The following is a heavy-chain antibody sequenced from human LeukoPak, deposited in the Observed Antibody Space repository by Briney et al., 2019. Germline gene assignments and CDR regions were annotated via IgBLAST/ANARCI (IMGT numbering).Heavy chain of an antibody. J-gene: IGHJ4*02. CDR1: GYMFSDYG. Sequence: GGSLRLSCAASGYMFSDYGMHWVRQAPGKGLEWAASIRYDGTGKFYADSVKGRFSISRDNSKNTLYLQMNSLRAEDTAVYYCAKEKVVTAIRYYFDYWGQGTLVTVSS. D-gene: IGHD2-21*02. V-gene: IGHV3-30*02. CDR2: IRYDGTGK. CDR3: AKEKVVTAIRYYFDY.